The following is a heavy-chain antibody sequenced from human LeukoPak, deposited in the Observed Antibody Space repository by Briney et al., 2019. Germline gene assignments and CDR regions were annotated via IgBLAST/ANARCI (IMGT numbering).Heavy chain of an antibody. Sequence: GGSLRLSCAASGFTFSSYSMNWVRQAPGKGLEWVSSISSSSSYIYYADSVEGRFTISRDNAKNSLYLQMNSLRAEDTAVYYCARPLYRRPTPPYTTWFAPCVQGIPVTVSS. V-gene: IGHV3-21*01. CDR2: ISSSSSYI. J-gene: IGHJ5*02. CDR3: ARPLYRRPTPPYTTWFAP. CDR1: GFTFSSYS. D-gene: IGHD3-16*02.